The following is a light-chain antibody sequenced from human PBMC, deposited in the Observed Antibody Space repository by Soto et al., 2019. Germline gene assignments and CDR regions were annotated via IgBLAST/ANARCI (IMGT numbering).Light chain of an antibody. CDR3: QQYNNWPPVYT. V-gene: IGKV3-15*01. CDR2: GAS. Sequence: EIVMTQSPATLSVSPGERATLSCRASQSVSNSLAWYQQKPGQAPRLLIYGASNRATGTSARFSGGGSGTEFTLTISSLQSEDFALYFCQQYNNWPPVYTFGQGTKLEIK. J-gene: IGKJ2*01. CDR1: QSVSNS.